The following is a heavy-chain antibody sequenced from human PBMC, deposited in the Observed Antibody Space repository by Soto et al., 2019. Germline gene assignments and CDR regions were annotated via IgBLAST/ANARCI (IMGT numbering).Heavy chain of an antibody. J-gene: IGHJ4*02. CDR2: INPKSGGT. CDR1: GYTFTGYY. V-gene: IGHV1-2*02. CDR3: ARGGSSSLDY. D-gene: IGHD6-6*01. Sequence: QVQLVQSGAEVKKPGASVKVSCKASGYTFTGYYMHWVRQAPGQGPEWMGWINPKSGGTTYAQKFQGRVTVTRDTSISTAYMELSSLRSDDTAVYYCARGGSSSLDYWGQGTLVTVSS.